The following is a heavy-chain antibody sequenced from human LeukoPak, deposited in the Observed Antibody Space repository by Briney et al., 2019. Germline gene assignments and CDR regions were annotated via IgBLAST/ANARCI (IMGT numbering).Heavy chain of an antibody. D-gene: IGHD3-10*01. J-gene: IGHJ4*02. CDR1: GFTLSSYA. V-gene: IGHV3-23*01. Sequence: GGSLRLSCAASGFTLSSYAMSWVRQGPGKGLEWVSAISVSGNTYHADSVKGRFTISRDSSKNTLYLQMNSLRAEDAAVFYCARVYYYASGRLDSWGQGTLITVSS. CDR2: ISVSGNT. CDR3: ARVYYYASGRLDS.